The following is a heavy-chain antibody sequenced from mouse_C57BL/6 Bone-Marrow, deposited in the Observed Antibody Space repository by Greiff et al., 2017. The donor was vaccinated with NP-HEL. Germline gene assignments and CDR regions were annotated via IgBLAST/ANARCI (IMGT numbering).Heavy chain of an antibody. CDR1: GFSLTSYG. CDR2: IWRGGSS. Sequence: QVQLKESGPGLVQPSQSLSITCTASGFSLTSYGVHWVRQSPGKGLEWLGVIWRGGSSDYNAAFISRLSTSKDNSKSQVFFKMNSLQADDTAIYYCASLYYYAVDDWGQGTSVTVSS. J-gene: IGHJ4*01. V-gene: IGHV2-2*01. D-gene: IGHD6-5*01. CDR3: ASLYYYAVDD.